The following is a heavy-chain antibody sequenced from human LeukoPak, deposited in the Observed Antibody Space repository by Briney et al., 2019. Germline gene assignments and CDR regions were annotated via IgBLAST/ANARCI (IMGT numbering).Heavy chain of an antibody. CDR1: GFTFSHYA. D-gene: IGHD6-13*01. CDR2: ISYDGSNI. J-gene: IGHJ4*02. CDR3: ARDRAAAPWGYFDY. V-gene: IGHV3-30-3*01. Sequence: GRSLRLSCEASGFTFSHYAMHWVCQSPGKGLEWVALISYDGSNIQYADSVKGRFTISRDNSKNTLYLQMNTLRTEDTALYYCARDRAAAPWGYFDYWGQGTLVTVSS.